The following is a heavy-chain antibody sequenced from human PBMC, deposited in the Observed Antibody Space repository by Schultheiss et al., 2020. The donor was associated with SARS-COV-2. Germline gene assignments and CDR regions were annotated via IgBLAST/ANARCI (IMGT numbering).Heavy chain of an antibody. J-gene: IGHJ6*02. Sequence: SCTVSGGSISSYYWSWIRQHPGKGLEWIGYIYYSGSTYYNPSLKSRVTISVDTSKNQFSLKLSSVTAADTAVYYCARDSRGFFLTDYYYGMDVWGQGTTVTVSS. D-gene: IGHD3-9*01. CDR2: IYYSGST. CDR1: GGSISSYY. V-gene: IGHV4-31*03. CDR3: ARDSRGFFLTDYYYGMDV.